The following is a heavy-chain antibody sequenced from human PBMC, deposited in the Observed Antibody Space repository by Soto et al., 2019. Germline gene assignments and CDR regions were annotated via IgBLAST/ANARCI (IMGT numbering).Heavy chain of an antibody. CDR2: INPLSGDT. D-gene: IGHD1-1*01. CDR3: AVLQMTTSA. Sequence: SVKVSCKASGYIFTRLFMLWVRQAPGQGLEWMGWINPLSGDTNYAQEFQGRVTMTRDTSITTAYMELTRLRSDDTALYYCAVLQMTTSAWGEGTWVTV. J-gene: IGHJ4*02. V-gene: IGHV1-2*02. CDR1: GYIFTRLF.